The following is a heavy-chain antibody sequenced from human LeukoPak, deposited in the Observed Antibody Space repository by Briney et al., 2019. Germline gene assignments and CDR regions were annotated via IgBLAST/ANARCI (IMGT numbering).Heavy chain of an antibody. Sequence: SETLSLTCAVSGGSISSYYWRWLRQPPGKGLEWIGYIYYSGSTNYNPSLKSRVTISVDTSKNQFSLMLSSVTAADTAEYYCARLPAHYDILTGYYNPLYYYYMDVWGKGTTVTVSS. J-gene: IGHJ6*03. CDR2: IYYSGST. D-gene: IGHD3-9*01. V-gene: IGHV4-59*08. CDR1: GGSISSYY. CDR3: ARLPAHYDILTGYYNPLYYYYMDV.